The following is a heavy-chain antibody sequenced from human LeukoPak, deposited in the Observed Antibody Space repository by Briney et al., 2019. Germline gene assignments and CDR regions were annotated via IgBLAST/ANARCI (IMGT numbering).Heavy chain of an antibody. CDR1: GGSISSYY. V-gene: IGHV4-59*08. J-gene: IGHJ4*02. D-gene: IGHD4-23*01. CDR2: IYYSGST. Sequence: SETLPLTCTVSGGSISSYYWSWIRQPPGKGLEWIGYIYYSGSTNYNPSLKSRVTISVDTSKNQFSLKLSSVTAADTAVYYCARLSDATLYGGNSEFDYWGQGTLVTVSS. CDR3: ARLSDATLYGGNSEFDY.